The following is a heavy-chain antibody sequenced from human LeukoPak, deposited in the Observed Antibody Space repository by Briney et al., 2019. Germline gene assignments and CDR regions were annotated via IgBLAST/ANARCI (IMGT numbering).Heavy chain of an antibody. Sequence: ASVKVSCKASGYTFTDYYMHSVRPAPGQGLEWMGWINPNSGGTNNAQKFQGRVSMTRDTSISTAYMALSRLRSDDTAVYYCARNTINWFDPWGQGVLVTVSS. CDR3: ARNTINWFDP. CDR2: INPNSGGT. J-gene: IGHJ5*02. CDR1: GYTFTDYY. D-gene: IGHD5-24*01. V-gene: IGHV1-2*02.